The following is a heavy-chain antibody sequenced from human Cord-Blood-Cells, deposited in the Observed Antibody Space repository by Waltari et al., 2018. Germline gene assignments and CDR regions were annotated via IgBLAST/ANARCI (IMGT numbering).Heavy chain of an antibody. V-gene: IGHV1-18*04. Sequence: QVQLVQSGAEVKKPGASVKVSCKASGYTFISYGISWVRQAPGQGLEWMGWISAYNGNTNYAQKLQGRVTMTTDTSTSTAYMELRSLRSDDTAVYYCARYVEAEDIVVVPAAAGDYYMDVWGKGTTVTVSS. CDR3: ARYVEAEDIVVVPAAAGDYYMDV. J-gene: IGHJ6*03. CDR2: ISAYNGNT. D-gene: IGHD2-2*01. CDR1: GYTFISYG.